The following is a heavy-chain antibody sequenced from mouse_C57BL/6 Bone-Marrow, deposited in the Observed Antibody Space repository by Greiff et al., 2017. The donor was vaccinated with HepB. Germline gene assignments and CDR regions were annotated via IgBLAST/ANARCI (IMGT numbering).Heavy chain of an antibody. CDR3: ARYSSSYVWFAY. V-gene: IGHV1-69*01. CDR2: IDPSDSYT. D-gene: IGHD1-1*01. Sequence: QVQLKQPGAELVMPGASVKLSCKASGYTFTSYWMHWVKQRPGQGLEWIGEIDPSDSYTNYNQKFKGKSTLTVDKSSSTAYMQLSSLTSEDSAVYYCARYSSSYVWFAYWGQGTLVTVSA. CDR1: GYTFTSYW. J-gene: IGHJ3*01.